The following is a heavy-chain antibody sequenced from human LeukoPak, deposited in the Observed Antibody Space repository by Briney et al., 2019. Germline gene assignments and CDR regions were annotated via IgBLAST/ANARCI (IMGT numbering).Heavy chain of an antibody. CDR1: GFIFSDYY. CDR3: ARDSTGDPHYYYYGMDV. CDR2: ISSSGSTI. V-gene: IGHV3-11*01. J-gene: IGHJ6*02. Sequence: GGSLRLSCAASGFIFSDYYMSWIRQAPGKGLEWVSYISSSGSTIYYADSVKGRFTVSRDNAKNSLYLQMNSLRAEDTAVYYCARDSTGDPHYYYYGMDVWGQGTTVTVSS. D-gene: IGHD4-17*01.